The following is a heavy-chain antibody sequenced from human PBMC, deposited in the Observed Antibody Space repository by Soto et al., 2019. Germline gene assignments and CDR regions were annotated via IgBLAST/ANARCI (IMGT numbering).Heavy chain of an antibody. CDR2: ISWDGGST. CDR3: AKEISGSGRRGMDV. V-gene: IGHV3-43*01. CDR1: GFTFDDYT. D-gene: IGHD3-10*01. J-gene: IGHJ6*02. Sequence: GGSLRLSCAASGFTFDDYTMHWVRQAPGKGLEWVSLISWDGGSTYYADSVKGRFTISRDNSKNSLYLQMNSLRTEDTALYYCAKEISGSGRRGMDVWGQGTTVTVSS.